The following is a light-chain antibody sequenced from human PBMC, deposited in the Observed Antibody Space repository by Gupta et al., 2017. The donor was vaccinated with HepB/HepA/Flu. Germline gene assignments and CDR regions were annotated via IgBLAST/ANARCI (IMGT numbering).Light chain of an antibody. J-gene: IGKJ2*01. Sequence: DIVLSESPNSLAVSLGESATINCKSSQSVSDSSNNQYYVAWYQQKPRHPPRLLIYWASTRESGVPDRFSGSGSATDFTLTISSLQAEDVAVYYCQQDVRFPYTFGQGTKVEIK. CDR3: QQDVRFPYT. CDR1: QSVSDSSNNQYY. V-gene: IGKV4-1*01. CDR2: WAS.